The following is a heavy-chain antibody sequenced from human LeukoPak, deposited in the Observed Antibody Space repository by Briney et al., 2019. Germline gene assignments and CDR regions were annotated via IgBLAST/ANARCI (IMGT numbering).Heavy chain of an antibody. J-gene: IGHJ5*02. D-gene: IGHD6-13*01. CDR1: GFIFRIYT. Sequence: PGGSLRLSCAASGFIFRIYTMNWVRQAPGKGLEWVSSISGSSSYIYYGDSVKGRFTISRDNAKNSVYLQMNSLRAEDTAVYYCVREGEIAGGGSGAFDPWGQGTLVTVSS. CDR2: ISGSSSYI. CDR3: VREGEIAGGGSGAFDP. V-gene: IGHV3-21*01.